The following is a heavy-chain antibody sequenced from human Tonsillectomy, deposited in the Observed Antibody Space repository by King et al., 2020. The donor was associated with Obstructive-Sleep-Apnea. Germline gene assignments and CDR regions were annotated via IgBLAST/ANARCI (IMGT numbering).Heavy chain of an antibody. CDR1: GFTFSTYD. CDR3: ARVLGYGSGTGLDV. Sequence: VQLVESGGGLVQPGGSLRLSCAASGFTFSTYDMHWVRQATGKGLEWGSGMGTAGDTYYPCSVKGRFTISRENAKNSLYLQMNSLRVGDTAVYYCARVLGYGSGTGLDVWGQGTTVTVSS. V-gene: IGHV3-13*01. CDR2: MGTAGDT. J-gene: IGHJ6*02. D-gene: IGHD3-10*01.